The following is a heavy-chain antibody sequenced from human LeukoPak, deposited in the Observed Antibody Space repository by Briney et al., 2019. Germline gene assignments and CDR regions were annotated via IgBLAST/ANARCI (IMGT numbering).Heavy chain of an antibody. V-gene: IGHV1-2*02. Sequence: GASVKVSCKASGYTFSGYYMRWVRQAPGQGLESMGWINSNSGARNYAPKFQGRVTFSRDNSISTAYMELSSLRSDDTAIYYCARGRGGATTGFDHRGQGTLVTVSS. CDR2: INSNSGAR. J-gene: IGHJ4*02. D-gene: IGHD1-26*01. CDR1: GYTFSGYY. CDR3: ARGRGGATTGFDH.